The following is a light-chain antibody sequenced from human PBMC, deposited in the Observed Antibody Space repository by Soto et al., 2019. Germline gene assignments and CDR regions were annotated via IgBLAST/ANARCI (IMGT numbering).Light chain of an antibody. Sequence: QSVLTQPPPVSGGPGPRGTLCRPGGSSKIGANYDVHWYQHLPGTAPKLLIYTNSNRPSGVPDRFSGSKSGTSASLAITGLQAEDEADYYCQSYDSSLSGYVVGTGTKVTVL. CDR3: QSYDSSLSGYV. V-gene: IGLV1-40*01. CDR1: SSKIGANYD. CDR2: TNS. J-gene: IGLJ1*01.